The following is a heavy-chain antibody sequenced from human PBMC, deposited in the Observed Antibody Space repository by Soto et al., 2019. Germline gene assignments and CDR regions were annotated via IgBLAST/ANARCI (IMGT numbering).Heavy chain of an antibody. Sequence: PSETLSLTCTVSGGSVNSYYWSWIRQPPGKGLEWIGYIFYSGSTKSNPSLKSRVTISVDTSKNQFSLKLTSVTAADTAIYYCARGYYDSNGQSNTFDIWGQGTKVTVSS. CDR1: GGSVNSYY. J-gene: IGHJ3*02. D-gene: IGHD3-22*01. CDR2: IFYSGST. V-gene: IGHV4-59*02. CDR3: ARGYYDSNGQSNTFDI.